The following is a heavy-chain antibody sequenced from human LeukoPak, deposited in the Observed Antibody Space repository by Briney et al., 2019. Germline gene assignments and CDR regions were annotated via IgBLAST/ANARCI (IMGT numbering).Heavy chain of an antibody. D-gene: IGHD3-22*01. CDR2: TRYDGSKK. CDR3: AKDANQYYLDSSGYGDY. Sequence: GGSLRLSCAAFGFTFSRYGMHWVRQAPGKGLEWVAFTRYDGSKKYYAYSVKGRFTISRDNSKNTLDRQMNSLRAEDTAVYYCAKDANQYYLDSSGYGDYWGQGILVTVSS. J-gene: IGHJ4*02. V-gene: IGHV3-30*02. CDR1: GFTFSRYG.